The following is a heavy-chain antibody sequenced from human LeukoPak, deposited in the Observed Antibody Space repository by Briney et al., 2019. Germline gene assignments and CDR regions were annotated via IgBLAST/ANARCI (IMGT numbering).Heavy chain of an antibody. CDR3: AGGPRNFADY. CDR1: GGTFSSYA. J-gene: IGHJ4*02. V-gene: IGHV1-69*04. D-gene: IGHD1-7*01. Sequence: SVKASCKASGGTFSSYAISWVRQAPGQGLEWMGRIIPILGIANYAQKFQGRVTITADKSTSTAYMELSSLRSEDTAVYYCAGGPRNFADYWGQGTLVTVSS. CDR2: IIPILGIA.